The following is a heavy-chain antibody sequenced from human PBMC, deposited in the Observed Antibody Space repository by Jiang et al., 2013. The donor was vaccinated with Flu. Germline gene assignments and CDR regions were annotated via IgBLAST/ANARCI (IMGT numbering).Heavy chain of an antibody. CDR3: ARWHGSGSYYNHYFDY. Sequence: QLLESGGGVVQPGRSLRLSCAASGFTFSSYAMHWVRQAPGKGLEWVAVISYDGSNKYYADSVKGRFTISRDNSKNTLYLQMNSLRAEDTAVYYCARWHGSGSYYNHYFDYWGQGTLVTVSS. CDR2: ISYDGSNK. CDR1: GFTFSSYA. V-gene: IGHV3-30-3*01. D-gene: IGHD3-10*01. J-gene: IGHJ4*02.